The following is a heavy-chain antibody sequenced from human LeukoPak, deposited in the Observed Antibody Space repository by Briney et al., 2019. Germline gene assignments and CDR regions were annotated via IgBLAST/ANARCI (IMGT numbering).Heavy chain of an antibody. CDR1: GGSFSGYY. Sequence: PSETLSLTCAVYGGSFSGYYWSWIRQPPGKGLEWIGEINHSGSTNYNPSLKSRVTISVDTSKNQFSLKLGSVTAADTAVYYCARGITIFGVVIIARGANWFDPWGQGTLVTVSS. D-gene: IGHD3-3*01. V-gene: IGHV4-34*01. J-gene: IGHJ5*02. CDR3: ARGITIFGVVIIARGANWFDP. CDR2: INHSGST.